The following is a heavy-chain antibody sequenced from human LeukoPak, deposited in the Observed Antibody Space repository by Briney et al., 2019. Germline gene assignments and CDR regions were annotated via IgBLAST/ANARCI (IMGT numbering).Heavy chain of an antibody. CDR1: GFTFSSYA. Sequence: PGGSLRLSCAASGFTFSSYAMHWVRQAPGKGLEWVSGISWNSGSIGYADSVKGRFTISRDNAKNSLYLQMNSLRAEDTALYYCAKDGQAVAGAWFDPWGQGTLVTVSS. CDR2: ISWNSGSI. J-gene: IGHJ5*02. V-gene: IGHV3-9*01. D-gene: IGHD6-19*01. CDR3: AKDGQAVAGAWFDP.